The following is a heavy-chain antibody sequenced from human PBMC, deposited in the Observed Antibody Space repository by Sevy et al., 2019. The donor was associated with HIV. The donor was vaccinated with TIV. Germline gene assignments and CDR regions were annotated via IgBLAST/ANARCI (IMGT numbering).Heavy chain of an antibody. CDR2: IYPGDSDT. CDR1: GYSFTSYW. V-gene: IGHV5-51*01. Sequence: GESLKISCKGSGYSFTSYWIGWVRQMPGKGLEWMGIIYPGDSDTSYSPSFQGQVTISADKSISTAYLQWSSLKASDTAMYYWARPTRLKYSSSSFHFDYWGQGTLVTVSS. J-gene: IGHJ4*02. D-gene: IGHD6-6*01. CDR3: ARPTRLKYSSSSFHFDY.